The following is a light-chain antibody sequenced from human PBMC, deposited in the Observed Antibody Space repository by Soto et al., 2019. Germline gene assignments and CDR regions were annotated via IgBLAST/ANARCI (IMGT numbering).Light chain of an antibody. CDR2: AAS. Sequence: AIQLTQSPSSLSASVGDRVTITCRASQAIRTALGWYQQKPGKAPKLLIYAASTLQGGVPPRFSGSGSGTDFTLTISGLQPEDFATYYCLLDFSYFWAFGQGTKVDI. V-gene: IGKV1-6*01. J-gene: IGKJ1*01. CDR3: LLDFSYFWA. CDR1: QAIRTA.